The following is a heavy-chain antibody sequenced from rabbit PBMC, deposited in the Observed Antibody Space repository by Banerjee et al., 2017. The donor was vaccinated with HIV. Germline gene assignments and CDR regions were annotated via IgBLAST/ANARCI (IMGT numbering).Heavy chain of an antibody. CDR2: INSSSGNT. Sequence: TLTCTASGFTISSSYFMCWVRQAPGKGLEWIACINSSSGNTVYASWAKGRFTISKTSSTTVTLQMTSLTAADTATYFCARANYGGYGYTGLWGPGTLVTVS. D-gene: IGHD6-1*01. CDR3: ARANYGGYGYTGL. J-gene: IGHJ4*01. V-gene: IGHV1S40*01. CDR1: GFTISSSYF.